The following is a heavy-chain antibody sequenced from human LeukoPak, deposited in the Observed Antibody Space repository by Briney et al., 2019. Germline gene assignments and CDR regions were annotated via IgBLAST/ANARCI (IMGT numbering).Heavy chain of an antibody. CDR1: GFTFSTYT. D-gene: IGHD5-24*01. CDR3: ARGVMATIFY. V-gene: IGHV3-21*01. Sequence: GESLRLSCAASGFTFSTYTMDWVRQAPGKGLEWVSSISSRGTYIYYADSVKGRFTISRDNAKNSLSLQMNSLRAEDTAVYYCARGVMATIFYWGQGTLVTVSS. CDR2: ISSRGTYI. J-gene: IGHJ4*02.